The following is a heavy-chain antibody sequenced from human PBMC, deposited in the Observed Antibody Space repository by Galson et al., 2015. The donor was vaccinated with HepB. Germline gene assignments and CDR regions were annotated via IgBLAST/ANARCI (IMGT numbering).Heavy chain of an antibody. CDR2: ISYDGSNK. CDR3: AKELSYYYDSSGYYEY. CDR1: GFTFSSYG. Sequence: SLRLSCAASGFTFSSYGMHWVRQAPGKGLEWVAVISYDGSNKYYADSVKGRFTISRDNSKNTLYLQMNSLRAEDTAVYYCAKELSYYYDSSGYYEYWGQGTLVTVSS. J-gene: IGHJ4*02. V-gene: IGHV3-30*18. D-gene: IGHD3-22*01.